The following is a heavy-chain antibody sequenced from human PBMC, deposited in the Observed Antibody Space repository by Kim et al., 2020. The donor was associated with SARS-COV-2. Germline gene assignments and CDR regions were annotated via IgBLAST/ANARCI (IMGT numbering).Heavy chain of an antibody. CDR3: ARNSGAGVEDT. CDR2: IWYDGSNK. Sequence: GGSLRLSCAASGFTFSSYGMHWVRQAPGKGLEWVAVIWYDGSNKYYADSVKGRFTISRDNSKNTLYLQMNSLRAEDTAVYYCARNSGAGVEDTWGQGTLVTVSS. D-gene: IGHD2-15*01. V-gene: IGHV3-33*01. CDR1: GFTFSSYG. J-gene: IGHJ5*02.